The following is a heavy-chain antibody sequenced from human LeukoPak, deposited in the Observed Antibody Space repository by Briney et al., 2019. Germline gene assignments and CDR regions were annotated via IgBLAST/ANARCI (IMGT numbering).Heavy chain of an antibody. Sequence: ASVTVSCTASGYAFTAYYIHWVRQAPGQGLEWMGWINANSGGTFYARKFQGRVTMTRDTSISTTYMELSRLTSDDTAVYYCARRTAVGGIIFFDYWGQGTLVTVSS. J-gene: IGHJ4*02. D-gene: IGHD6-19*01. CDR1: GYAFTAYY. V-gene: IGHV1-2*02. CDR2: INANSGGT. CDR3: ARRTAVGGIIFFDY.